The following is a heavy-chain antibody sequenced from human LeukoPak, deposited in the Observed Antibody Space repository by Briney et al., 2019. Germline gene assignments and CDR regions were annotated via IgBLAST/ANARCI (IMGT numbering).Heavy chain of an antibody. Sequence: SETLSLTCTVSGGSISSSSYYWGWIRQPPGKGLEWIGSIYYSGSTYYNPSLKSRVTISVDTSKNQFSLKLSSVTAADTAVYYCARRGYSYGYMGHWGQGTLVTVSS. CDR1: GGSISSSSYY. J-gene: IGHJ4*02. D-gene: IGHD5-18*01. V-gene: IGHV4-39*01. CDR2: IYYSGST. CDR3: ARRGYSYGYMGH.